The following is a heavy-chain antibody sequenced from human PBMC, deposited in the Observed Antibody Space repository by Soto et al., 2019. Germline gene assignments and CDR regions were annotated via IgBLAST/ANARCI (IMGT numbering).Heavy chain of an antibody. Sequence: ASETLSLTCTVSGGSVSSGSYYWSWIRQPPGKGLEWIGYIYYSGSTNYNPSLKSRVTISVDTSKNQFSLKLSSVTAADTAVYYCATLTYYYDIYGMDVWGQGTTVTVSS. J-gene: IGHJ6*02. CDR1: GGSVSSGSYY. D-gene: IGHD3-10*01. CDR2: IYYSGST. V-gene: IGHV4-61*01. CDR3: ATLTYYYDIYGMDV.